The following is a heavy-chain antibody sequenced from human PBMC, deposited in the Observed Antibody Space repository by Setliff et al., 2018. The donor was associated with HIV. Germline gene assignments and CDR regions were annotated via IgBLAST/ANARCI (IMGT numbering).Heavy chain of an antibody. Sequence: PSETLSLTCTVSGGYISSSYWTWTRQPPGKGLEWIGNIHYSGSTNYNPSLKSRVTISVDTSRSQFSLKLSSVTAADTAVYYCARCYYNFWSGYPLDYMDVWGKGTTVTVSS. CDR2: IHYSGST. CDR3: ARCYYNFWSGYPLDYMDV. J-gene: IGHJ6*03. CDR1: GGYISSSY. D-gene: IGHD3-3*01. V-gene: IGHV4-59*08.